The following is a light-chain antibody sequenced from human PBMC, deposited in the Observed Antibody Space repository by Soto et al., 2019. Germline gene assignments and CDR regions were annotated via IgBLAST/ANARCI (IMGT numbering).Light chain of an antibody. CDR3: QPYGSSRIT. Sequence: EIVLTQSPATLSLSPGERATLSCGASQSVSRSYLAWYQQKPGLAPRLLIYDASSRATGIPDRFSGSGSGTDFTLTISRLEPEDFAVYYCQPYGSSRITFGQGTRLEIK. CDR2: DAS. J-gene: IGKJ5*01. CDR1: QSVSRSY. V-gene: IGKV3D-20*01.